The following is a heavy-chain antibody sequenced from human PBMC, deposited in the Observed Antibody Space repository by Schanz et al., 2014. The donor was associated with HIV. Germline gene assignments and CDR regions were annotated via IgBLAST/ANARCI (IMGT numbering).Heavy chain of an antibody. CDR3: ARLKSEWVVPYYYSYGMDV. Sequence: VQLVESGDEEKRPGSAWKVEGKASGGTIHSTSINWVRQAPGQGLEWMGGIIPIFGTANYAQKFQGRVTINADDSTSTAYMELSSLRSEDTAVYYCARLKSEWVVPYYYSYGMDVWGQGTTVTVSS. V-gene: IGHV1-69*01. CDR1: GGTIHSTS. CDR2: IIPIFGTA. D-gene: IGHD2-15*01. J-gene: IGHJ6*02.